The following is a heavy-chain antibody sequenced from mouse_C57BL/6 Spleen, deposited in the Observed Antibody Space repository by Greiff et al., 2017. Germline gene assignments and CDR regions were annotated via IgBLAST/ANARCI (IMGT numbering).Heavy chain of an antibody. D-gene: IGHD2-4*01. CDR2: INPNNGGT. J-gene: IGHJ4*01. CDR3: ARGPSYDYDEGGHAMDY. Sequence: EVQLQQSGPELVKPGASVKMSCKASGYTFTDYNMHWVKQSHGKSLEWIGYINPNNGGTSYNQKFKGKATLTVNKSSSTAYMELRSLTSEDSAVYYCARGPSYDYDEGGHAMDYWGQGTSVTVSS. CDR1: GYTFTDYN. V-gene: IGHV1-22*01.